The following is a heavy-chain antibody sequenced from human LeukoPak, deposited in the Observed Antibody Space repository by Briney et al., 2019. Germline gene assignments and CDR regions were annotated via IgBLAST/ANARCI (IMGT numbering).Heavy chain of an antibody. CDR1: GFTFSDYY. Sequence: GGSLRLSCAASGFTFSDYYMSWIRQAPGKGLEWVSYISSSGSTIYYADSVKGRFTISRDNAKNSLYLQMNSLRAEDTAVYYCARGVGWAYQLPIRFDPWGQGTLVTVSS. D-gene: IGHD2-2*01. CDR3: ARGVGWAYQLPIRFDP. J-gene: IGHJ5*02. CDR2: ISSSGSTI. V-gene: IGHV3-11*01.